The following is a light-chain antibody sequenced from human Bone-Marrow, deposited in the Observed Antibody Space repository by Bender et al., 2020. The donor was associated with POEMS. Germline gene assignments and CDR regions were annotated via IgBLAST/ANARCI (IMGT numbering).Light chain of an antibody. CDR3: SSYAGDYNLV. V-gene: IGLV2-8*01. Sequence: QSALTQPPSASGSPGQSVTISCVGTTSDVGGHDYVSWYQQRPGQAPKLLLYEVTKRPSGVPARFFGSKSGNTASLTVSGLQVEDEADYYCSSYAGDYNLVFGGGTKLTVL. CDR2: EVT. J-gene: IGLJ3*02. CDR1: TSDVGGHDY.